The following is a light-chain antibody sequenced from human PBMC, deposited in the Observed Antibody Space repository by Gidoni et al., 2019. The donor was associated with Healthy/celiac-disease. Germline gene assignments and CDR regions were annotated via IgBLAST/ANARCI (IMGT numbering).Light chain of an antibody. CDR3: QPYGSSPYT. Sequence: EIVLSHSPGTLSLSPGERATLSCRASQSVSSSYLAWYQQQPGQAPSLLIYGASSRATGIPHSFSGSGSGTDFTPTISRLQPEYSAVYYCQPYGSSPYTFGQXTKLEIK. CDR2: GAS. J-gene: IGKJ2*01. CDR1: QSVSSSY. V-gene: IGKV3-20*01.